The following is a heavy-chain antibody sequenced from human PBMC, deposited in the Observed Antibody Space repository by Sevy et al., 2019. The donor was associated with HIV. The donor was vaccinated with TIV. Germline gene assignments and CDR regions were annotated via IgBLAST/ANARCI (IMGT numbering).Heavy chain of an antibody. V-gene: IGHV1-69*13. D-gene: IGHD6-13*01. J-gene: IGHJ5*02. Sequence: ASVKVSCKASGGTFSSYAISWVRQAPGQGLEWMGGIIPNFGTANYAQKFQGRVTITADESTSTAYMELSSLRSEDTARYDCARGIAAAGIGWFDPWGQGTLVTVSS. CDR3: ARGIAAAGIGWFDP. CDR2: IIPNFGTA. CDR1: GGTFSSYA.